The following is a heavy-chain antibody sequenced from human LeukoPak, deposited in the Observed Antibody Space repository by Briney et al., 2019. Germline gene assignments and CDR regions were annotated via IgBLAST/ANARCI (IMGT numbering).Heavy chain of an antibody. V-gene: IGHV4-4*07. CDR1: GGSISSYY. CDR3: ARDSPHCSSTSCYFDY. J-gene: IGHJ4*02. D-gene: IGHD2-2*01. CDR2: IYTSGST. Sequence: SETLSLTCTVSGGSISSYYWSWIRQPAGKGLEWIGRIYTSGSTNYNPSLKSRVTMSVDTSKNQFSLKLSSVTAADTAVYYCARDSPHCSSTSCYFDYWGQGTLVTVSS.